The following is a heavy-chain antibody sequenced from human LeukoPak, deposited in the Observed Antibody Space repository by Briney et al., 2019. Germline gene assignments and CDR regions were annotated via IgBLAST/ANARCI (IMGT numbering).Heavy chain of an antibody. CDR3: ARDRARYFDWLPPPSYYYYYGMDV. CDR1: GYTLTELS. D-gene: IGHD3-9*01. CDR2: FDPEDGET. J-gene: IGHJ6*02. Sequence: GASVKVSCKVSGYTLTELSMHWVRQAPRKGLEWMGGFDPEDGETIYAQKFQGRVTMTEDTSTDTAYMELSSLRSEDTAVYYCARDRARYFDWLPPPSYYYYYGMDVWGQGTTVTVSS. V-gene: IGHV1-24*01.